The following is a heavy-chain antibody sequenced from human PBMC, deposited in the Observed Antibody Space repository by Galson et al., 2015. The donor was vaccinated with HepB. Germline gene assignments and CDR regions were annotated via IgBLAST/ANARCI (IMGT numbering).Heavy chain of an antibody. CDR2: ISYDGSNK. D-gene: IGHD3-10*01. V-gene: IGHV3-30*04. CDR1: GFTFSSYA. CDR3: ASLDGGAGIDY. J-gene: IGHJ4*02. Sequence: LRLSCAASGFTFSSYAMHWVRQAPGKGLEWVAVISYDGSNKYYADSVKGRFTISRDNSKNTLYLQMNSLRAEDTAVYYCASLDGGAGIDYWGQGTLVTVSS.